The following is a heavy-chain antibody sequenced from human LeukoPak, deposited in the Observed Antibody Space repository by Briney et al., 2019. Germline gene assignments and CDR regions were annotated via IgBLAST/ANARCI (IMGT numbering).Heavy chain of an antibody. J-gene: IGHJ4*02. CDR2: ISSSSSYI. D-gene: IGHD3-16*02. Sequence: GGSLRLSCAASGFTFSSYSMNWVRQAPGKGLEWVSSISSSSSYIYYADSVKGRFTISRDNAKNSLYLQMNSLRAEDTAVYYCARELWLGELSFLAGYWGQGTLVTVSS. CDR1: GFTFSSYS. CDR3: ARELWLGELSFLAGY. V-gene: IGHV3-21*01.